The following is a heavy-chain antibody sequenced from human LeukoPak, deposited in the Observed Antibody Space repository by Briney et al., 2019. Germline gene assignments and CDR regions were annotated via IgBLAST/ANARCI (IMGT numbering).Heavy chain of an antibody. Sequence: SETLSPTCTVSGGSISSSSYYWGWIRQPPGKGLEWIGGIYYSGSTYYNPSLKSRVTISVDTSKNQFSLKPSSVTAADTAVYYCARHPSRLSLDYWGQGTLVTVSS. V-gene: IGHV4-39*01. CDR2: IYYSGST. J-gene: IGHJ4*02. CDR1: GGSISSSSYY. CDR3: ARHPSRLSLDY. D-gene: IGHD3-16*01.